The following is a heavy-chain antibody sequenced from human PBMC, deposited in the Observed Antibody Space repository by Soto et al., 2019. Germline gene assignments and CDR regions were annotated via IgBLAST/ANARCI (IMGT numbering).Heavy chain of an antibody. CDR3: AKDPTYDYGYFDS. D-gene: IGHD4-17*01. J-gene: IGHJ4*02. CDR1: GFTFSSYA. Sequence: EVQLLESGGDLVQPGGSLRLSCVASGFTFSSYAMNWVRQAPGKGLEWVSTIRTSVGDTYYAASVKGRFTISRDNSKSTVYLHLNSLRAEDTAIYYCAKDPTYDYGYFDSWGQGTLVTVSS. V-gene: IGHV3-23*01. CDR2: IRTSVGDT.